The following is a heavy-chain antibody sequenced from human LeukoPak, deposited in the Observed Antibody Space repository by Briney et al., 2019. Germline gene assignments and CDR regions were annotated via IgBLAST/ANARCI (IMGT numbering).Heavy chain of an antibody. V-gene: IGHV4-59*01. D-gene: IGHD7-27*01. J-gene: IGHJ4*02. CDR3: VRTNWGTTGVDY. CDR2: IYYSGST. CDR1: GVSSSSSY. Sequence: SETLSLTCSVSGVSSSSSYWSWIRQPPGKGLEWIGYIYYSGSTNYNPSLKSRVTISIDTSKKQFSLNLKSVTAADTAVYYCVRTNWGTTGVDYWGQGTLVTVSS.